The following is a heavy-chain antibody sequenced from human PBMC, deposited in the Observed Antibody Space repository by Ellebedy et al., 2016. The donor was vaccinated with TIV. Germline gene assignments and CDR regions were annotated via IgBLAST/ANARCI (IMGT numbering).Heavy chain of an antibody. CDR1: GFTFSSYW. J-gene: IGHJ4*02. CDR2: IKQDGSEK. Sequence: GESLKISCAASGFTFSSYWMSWVRQAPGKGLEWVANIKQDGSEKYYVDSVKGRFTISRDNAKNSLYLQMNSLRAEDTAVYYCARDYAPLIVGATIHWGQGTLVTVSS. V-gene: IGHV3-7*03. D-gene: IGHD1-26*01. CDR3: ARDYAPLIVGATIH.